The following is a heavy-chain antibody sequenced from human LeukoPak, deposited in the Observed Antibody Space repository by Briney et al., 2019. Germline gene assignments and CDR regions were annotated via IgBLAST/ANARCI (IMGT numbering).Heavy chain of an antibody. Sequence: GGSLRLSCVVSGFTFRNYEFNWVRQAPGKGLEWVSYISSSGSTVYHSDSVRGRFTVSRDNARNSLFLQMNSLTADDTALYYCARDGAGELLPYFYYGLDVWGQGTTVTVSS. CDR3: ARDGAGELLPYFYYGLDV. CDR2: ISSSGSTV. D-gene: IGHD1-7*01. V-gene: IGHV3-48*03. J-gene: IGHJ6*02. CDR1: GFTFRNYE.